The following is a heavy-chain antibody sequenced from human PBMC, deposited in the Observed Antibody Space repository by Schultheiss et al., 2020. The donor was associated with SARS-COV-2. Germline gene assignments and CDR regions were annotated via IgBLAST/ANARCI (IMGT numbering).Heavy chain of an antibody. CDR3: ARSRIAVAPSVDCYPDY. J-gene: IGHJ4*02. V-gene: IGHV2-5*01. CDR2: IYWNDDK. CDR1: GFSLSTSGVG. D-gene: IGHD6-19*01. Sequence: SGPTLVKPTQTLTLTCTFSGFSLSTSGVGVGWIRQPPGKALEWLALIYWNDDKRYSPSLKSRLTITKDTSKNQVVLTMTNMDPVDTATYYCARSRIAVAPSVDCYPDYWGQGTLVTVSS.